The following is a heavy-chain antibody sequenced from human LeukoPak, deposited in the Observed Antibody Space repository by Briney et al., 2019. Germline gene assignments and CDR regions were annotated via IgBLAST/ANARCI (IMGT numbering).Heavy chain of an antibody. J-gene: IGHJ4*02. CDR3: AKARRSRCSSTSCPFY. Sequence: PGGSLRLSCAASGFTFSDYWMHWVRQAPGKGLVWVSRINTDGSFTNYADSVKGRFTISRDNAKNTLYLQMNSLRAEDTAVYYCAKARRSRCSSTSCPFYWGQGTLVTVSS. V-gene: IGHV3-74*01. CDR2: INTDGSFT. D-gene: IGHD2-2*01. CDR1: GFTFSDYW.